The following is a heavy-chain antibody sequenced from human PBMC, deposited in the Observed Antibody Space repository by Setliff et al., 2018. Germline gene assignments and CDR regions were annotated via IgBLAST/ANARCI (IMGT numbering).Heavy chain of an antibody. CDR3: SRLVRYCTRTSCQRASGDDY. D-gene: IGHD2-2*01. J-gene: IGHJ4*02. Sequence: ASVKVSCKASGYTFAGYYMHWVRQAPGQGLEWMGWINPNNGQTTYAQRFQGRLTMTTDTSTTTAYMELRSLRSDDTAVYYCSRLVRYCTRTSCQRASGDDYWGQGTLVTVSS. V-gene: IGHV1-2*02. CDR1: GYTFAGYY. CDR2: INPNNGQT.